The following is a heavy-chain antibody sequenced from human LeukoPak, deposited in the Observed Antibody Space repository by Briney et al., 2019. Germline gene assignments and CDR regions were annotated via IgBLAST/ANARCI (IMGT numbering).Heavy chain of an antibody. CDR2: ISSSSSYI. CDR3: ARGALYDSRGYYYEAPDY. J-gene: IGHJ4*02. CDR1: GFTFSSYS. V-gene: IGHV3-21*01. D-gene: IGHD3-22*01. Sequence: GGSLRLSCAASGFTFSSYSMNWVRQAPGKGLEWVSSISSSSSYIYYADSVKGRFTISRDNAKNSLYLQMNSLRAEDTAVYYCARGALYDSRGYYYEAPDYWGQGTLVTVSS.